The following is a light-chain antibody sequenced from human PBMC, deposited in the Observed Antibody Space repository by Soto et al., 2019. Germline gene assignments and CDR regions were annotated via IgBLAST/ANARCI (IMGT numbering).Light chain of an antibody. V-gene: IGKV1-39*01. CDR1: QSISTY. J-gene: IGKJ2*01. CDR2: AAS. Sequence: DLQMTQSPSSLSVSVGDRVTITCRASQSISTYLNWYQQKPGKAPKLLIYAASSLQSGVPSRFSGSGSGTDFTLTISSLQPEDFATYYCQQSYRTSYTFGQGTKLEIK. CDR3: QQSYRTSYT.